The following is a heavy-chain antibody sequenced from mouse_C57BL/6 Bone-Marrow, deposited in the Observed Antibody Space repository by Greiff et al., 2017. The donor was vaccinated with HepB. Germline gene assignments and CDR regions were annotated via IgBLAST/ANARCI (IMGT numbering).Heavy chain of an antibody. J-gene: IGHJ2*01. CDR2: ISSGGSYT. CDR3: ARWGSHYFDY. Sequence: EVKLMESGGDLVKPGGSLKLSCAASGFTFSSYGMSWVRQTPDKRLEWVATISSGGSYTYYPDSVKGRFTISRDNAKNTLYLQMSSLKSEDTAMYYCARWGSHYFDYWGQGTTLTVSS. CDR1: GFTFSSYG. V-gene: IGHV5-6*01.